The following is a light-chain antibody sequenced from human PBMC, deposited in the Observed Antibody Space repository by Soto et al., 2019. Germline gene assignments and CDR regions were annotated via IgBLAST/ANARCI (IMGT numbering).Light chain of an antibody. CDR1: QDVRRSQ. V-gene: IGKV3-20*01. CDR3: QQYDTSGT. J-gene: IGKJ1*01. Sequence: EIVLTQSPGTLSLSPGDTATLSCRASQDVRRSQLAWYQQKPGQAPSLLIYAASARAAGIPDRFSGSGSGTNFTLTISRLQPEDFAVYFCQQYDTSGTFGQGNKVEIK. CDR2: AAS.